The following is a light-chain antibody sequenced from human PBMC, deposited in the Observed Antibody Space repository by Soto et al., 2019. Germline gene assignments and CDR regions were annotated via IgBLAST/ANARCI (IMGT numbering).Light chain of an antibody. Sequence: EIVLTQSPGTLSLSPGKRATLSCRASQSVTSSYLAWYQQQPGQTPRLLIYGASSRVTGIPDRFSGSGSGTDFTLTISRLEPEDFAVYYCQQYGSSPYTFGQGTKLEIK. CDR1: QSVTSSY. CDR3: QQYGSSPYT. V-gene: IGKV3-20*01. J-gene: IGKJ2*01. CDR2: GAS.